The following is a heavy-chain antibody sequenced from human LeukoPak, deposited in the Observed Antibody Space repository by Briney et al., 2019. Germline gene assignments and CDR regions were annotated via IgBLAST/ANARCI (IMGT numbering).Heavy chain of an antibody. CDR2: INPNSGGT. D-gene: IGHD3-3*01. J-gene: IGHJ6*03. CDR3: ATEVLRFLEWLGGYETKNYYYYYMDV. CDR1: GYTFTGYY. Sequence: ASVKVSCKASGYTFTGYYMHWVRQAPGQGLEWMGWINPNSGGTNYAQKFQGRVTITADESTSTAYMELSSLRSEDTAVYYCATEVLRFLEWLGGYETKNYYYYYMDVWGKGTTVTVSS. V-gene: IGHV1-2*02.